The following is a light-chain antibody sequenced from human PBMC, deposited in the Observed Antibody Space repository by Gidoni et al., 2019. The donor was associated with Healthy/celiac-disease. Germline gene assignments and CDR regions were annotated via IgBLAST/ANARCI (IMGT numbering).Light chain of an antibody. CDR2: GAY. V-gene: IGKV3-20*01. J-gene: IGKJ2*01. Sequence: IVFTQSPGTLSLSPGERATLSCRASQSVSSSYLAWYQQKPGQAPRHLIYGAYSRATGIPDRFSGSGCGTDFTITISGLEPEDFAVYYCQQYGSSPPYTFGQGTKLEIK. CDR1: QSVSSSY. CDR3: QQYGSSPPYT.